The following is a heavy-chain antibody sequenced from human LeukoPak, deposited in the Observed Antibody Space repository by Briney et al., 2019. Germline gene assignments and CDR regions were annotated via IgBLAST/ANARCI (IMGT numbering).Heavy chain of an antibody. CDR3: ARDGTNPERTGATFY. J-gene: IGHJ4*02. V-gene: IGHV1-46*01. CDR2: INPSNGAT. Sequence: ASVKVSCKASGYTFISYNMHWVRQAPGQGLQWMGIINPSNGATRFAQKFQGRVTMTSDTSTSTVYMELSGLRSEDTALYYCARDGTNPERTGATFYWGQGTLVTASS. CDR1: GYTFISYN. D-gene: IGHD1-26*01.